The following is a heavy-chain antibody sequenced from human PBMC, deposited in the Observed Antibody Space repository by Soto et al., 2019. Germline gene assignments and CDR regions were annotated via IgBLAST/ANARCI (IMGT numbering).Heavy chain of an antibody. CDR3: ARAYLYYYDSRGYYYDAFDI. Sequence: ASVKVSCKASGYTFTSYDINWVRQATGQGLEWMGWMNPNSGNTGYAQKFQGRVTMTRNTSRSTAYMELSSLRSEDTAVYYGARAYLYYYDSRGYYYDAFDIWGQGTMVTVSS. V-gene: IGHV1-8*01. CDR1: GYTFTSYD. D-gene: IGHD3-22*01. J-gene: IGHJ3*02. CDR2: MNPNSGNT.